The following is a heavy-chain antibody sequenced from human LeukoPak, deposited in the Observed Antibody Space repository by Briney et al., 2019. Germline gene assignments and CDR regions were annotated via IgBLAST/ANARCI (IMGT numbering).Heavy chain of an antibody. CDR2: ISSSSSYI. V-gene: IGHV3-21*01. CDR1: GFTFSSYS. Sequence: GGSLRLSCAASGFTFSSYSMNWVRQAPGKGLEWVSSISSSSSYIYYADSVKGRFTISRDNAKNSLYLQMNSLRAEDTAVYYCARSGFAVRGVISFDYWAREPWSPSPQ. CDR3: ARSGFAVRGVISFDY. D-gene: IGHD3-10*01. J-gene: IGHJ4*02.